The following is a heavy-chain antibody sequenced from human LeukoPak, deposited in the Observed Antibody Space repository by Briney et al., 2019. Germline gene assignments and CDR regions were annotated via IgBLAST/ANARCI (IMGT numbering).Heavy chain of an antibody. CDR3: ARVGGGNYYFDY. CDR1: GYTFTGYY. CDR2: INPNSGGT. D-gene: IGHD2/OR15-2a*01. J-gene: IGHJ4*02. Sequence: ASVKVSCKASGYTFTGYYMHWVRQAPGQGLEWMGWINPNSGGTNYAQKFQGRVTMTRDTSISIAYMELSRLRSDDTAVYYCARVGGGNYYFDYWGQGTLVTVSS. V-gene: IGHV1-2*02.